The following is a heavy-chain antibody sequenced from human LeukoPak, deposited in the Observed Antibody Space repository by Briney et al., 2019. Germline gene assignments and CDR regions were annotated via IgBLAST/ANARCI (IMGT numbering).Heavy chain of an antibody. CDR1: GGSISSYY. CDR2: IYYSGST. J-gene: IGHJ2*01. V-gene: IGHV4-59*01. Sequence: SETLSLTCTVAGGSISSYYWSWIRQPPGKGLEGIGYIYYSGSTNYNPSLKSRVTISVDTPQTQSSLKLSSVTAADTAVYYRARTGIAVAGTLWAAADWYFDLWGRGTLVTVSS. CDR3: ARTGIAVAGTLWAAADWYFDL. D-gene: IGHD6-19*01.